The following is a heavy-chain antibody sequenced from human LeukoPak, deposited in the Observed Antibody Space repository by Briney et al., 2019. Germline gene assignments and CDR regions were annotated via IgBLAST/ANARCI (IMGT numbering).Heavy chain of an antibody. CDR2: ISGSSSFT. CDR3: AKVTLYGESALDY. D-gene: IGHD4-17*01. CDR1: GFTFSDYY. J-gene: IGHJ4*02. V-gene: IGHV3-11*06. Sequence: GGSLRLSCAASGFTFSDYYMSWVRQAPGKGLEWVSYISGSSSFTIYADSVKGRFTISRDNAKNSLYLQMNSLRAEDTAVYYCAKVTLYGESALDYWGQGALVTVSS.